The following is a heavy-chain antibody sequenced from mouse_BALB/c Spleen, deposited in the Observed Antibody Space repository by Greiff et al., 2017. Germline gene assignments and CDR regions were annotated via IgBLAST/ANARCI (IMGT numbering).Heavy chain of an antibody. CDR1: GFNIKDTY. Sequence: EVQLVESGAELVKPGASVKLSCTASGFNIKDTYMHWVKQRPEQGLEWIGRIDPANGNTKYDPKFQGKATITADTSSNTAYLQLSSLTSEDTAVYYCAPYYYGSSYDYAMDYWGQGTSVTVSS. D-gene: IGHD1-1*01. V-gene: IGHV14-3*02. CDR2: IDPANGNT. J-gene: IGHJ4*01. CDR3: APYYYGSSYDYAMDY.